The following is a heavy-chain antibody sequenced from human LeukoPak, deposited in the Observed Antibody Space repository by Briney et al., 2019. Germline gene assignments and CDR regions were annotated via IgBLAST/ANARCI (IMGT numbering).Heavy chain of an antibody. CDR3: GRVNPQLRNANAC. CDR1: GYTFTSYY. J-gene: IGHJ4*02. CDR2: INPSGGST. Sequence: ASVKVSCKASGYTFTSYYMLWVRHAPAQGREGRGIINPSGGSTSYAQQVQGKVTLTRDPSTSTVYRELGRLRSEGPGVYYCGRVNPQLRNANACGGQGTLVTV. D-gene: IGHD6-13*01. V-gene: IGHV1-46*01.